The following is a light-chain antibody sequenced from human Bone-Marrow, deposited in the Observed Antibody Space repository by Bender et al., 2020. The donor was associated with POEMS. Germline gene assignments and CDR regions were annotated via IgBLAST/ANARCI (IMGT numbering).Light chain of an antibody. CDR3: CSYVGSTSWM. CDR2: DVT. V-gene: IGLV2-23*02. Sequence: QSALTQPASVSGSPGQSITISCTGTSSDIGGYNYVSWYQQQPGKAPKLIIYDVTKRPSGVSNRFSGSKSGTTASLTISGLQAEDEADYYCCSYVGSTSWMFGGGTKLTVL. CDR1: SSDIGGYNY. J-gene: IGLJ3*02.